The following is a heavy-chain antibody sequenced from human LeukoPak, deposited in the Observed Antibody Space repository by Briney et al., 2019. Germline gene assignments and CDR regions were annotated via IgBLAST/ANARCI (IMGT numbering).Heavy chain of an antibody. CDR3: AKESTLCSSTSCFTGVDY. CDR2: VSGSGDST. J-gene: IGHJ4*02. V-gene: IGHV3-23*01. CDR1: GLTFSNYA. D-gene: IGHD2-2*02. Sequence: GGSLRLSCAASGLTFSNYAMSWVRQAPGKGLEWVSAVSGSGDSTYYADSVTGRFTISRDDSKHTLYLQMNSLRAEDTAVYYCAKESTLCSSTSCFTGVDYWGQGTLVTVSS.